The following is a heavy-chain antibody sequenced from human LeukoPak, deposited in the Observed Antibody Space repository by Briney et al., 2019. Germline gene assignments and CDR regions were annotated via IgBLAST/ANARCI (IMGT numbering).Heavy chain of an antibody. V-gene: IGHV1-69*13. D-gene: IGHD1-26*01. CDR1: GGTFSSYA. CDR3: ARVASGSYANPYFDY. J-gene: IGHJ4*02. Sequence: ASVKVSCKASGGTFSSYAISWVRQAPGQGLEWMGGIIPIFGTANYAQKFQGRVTITADESTSTAYMELSSLGSEDTAVYYCARVASGSYANPYFDYWGQGTLVTVSS. CDR2: IIPIFGTA.